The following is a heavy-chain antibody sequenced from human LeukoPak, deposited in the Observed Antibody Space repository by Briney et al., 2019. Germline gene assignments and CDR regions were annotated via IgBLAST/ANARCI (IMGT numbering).Heavy chain of an antibody. D-gene: IGHD3-22*01. J-gene: IGHJ4*02. CDR2: IYYSGST. CDR1: GGSISSYY. V-gene: IGHV4-59*08. CDR3: AKGYYYDSSGSDY. Sequence: SETLSLTCTVSGGSISSYYWSWIRQPPGKGLEWIGYIYYSGSTNYNPSLKSRVTISVDTSKNQFSLKLSSVTAADTAVYYCAKGYYYDSSGSDYWGQGTLVTVSS.